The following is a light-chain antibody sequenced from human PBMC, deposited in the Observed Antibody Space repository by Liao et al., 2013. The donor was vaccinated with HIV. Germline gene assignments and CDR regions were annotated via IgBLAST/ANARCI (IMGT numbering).Light chain of an antibody. CDR3: QSADSTGTYPYV. Sequence: SYVLTQPPSVSEAPGKTARITCGGNNIGSKSVHWYQQKPGQAPVLVIYYDSDRPSGIPERFSGSSSGTTVTLTISGVQAEDEADYYCQSADSTGTYPYVFGTGTKVTVL. V-gene: IGLV3-21*01. CDR1: NIGSKS. J-gene: IGLJ1*01. CDR2: YDS.